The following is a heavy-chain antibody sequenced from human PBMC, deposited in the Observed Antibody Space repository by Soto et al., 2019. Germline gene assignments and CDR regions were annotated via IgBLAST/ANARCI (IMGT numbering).Heavy chain of an antibody. CDR2: IYYSGST. J-gene: IGHJ6*02. Sequence: PSETLSLTCTVSGGSISSGDYYWSWIRQPPGKGLEWIGYIYYSGSTYYNPSLKSRVTISVDTSKNQFSLKLSSVTAADTAVYYCAISGSCGYYNDYYYYYGMDVWGQGTTVTVSS. D-gene: IGHD3-22*01. CDR3: AISGSCGYYNDYYYYYGMDV. V-gene: IGHV4-30-4*01. CDR1: GGSISSGDYY.